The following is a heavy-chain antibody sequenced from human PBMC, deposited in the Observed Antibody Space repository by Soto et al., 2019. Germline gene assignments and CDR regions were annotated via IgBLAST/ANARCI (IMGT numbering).Heavy chain of an antibody. CDR1: GFTFSSYA. D-gene: IGHD3-10*01. CDR2: ISGSGGST. J-gene: IGHJ4*02. V-gene: IGHV3-23*01. Sequence: EVQLLESGGGLVQPGGSLRLSCAASGFTFSSYAMSWVRQAPGKGLEWVSAISGSGGSTYYADSVKGRFTISRDNSKNTLYLQMNSLRAEDTAVYYCARDKLPSYYYGSGSSPYWGQGTLVTVSS. CDR3: ARDKLPSYYYGSGSSPY.